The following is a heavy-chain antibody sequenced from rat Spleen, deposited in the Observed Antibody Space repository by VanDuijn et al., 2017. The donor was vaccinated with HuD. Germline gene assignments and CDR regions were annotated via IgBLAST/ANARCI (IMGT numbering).Heavy chain of an antibody. V-gene: IGHV5-22*01. Sequence: EVQLVESGGGLVQPGRSLKLSCVASGFTFSDYYMAWVRQAPKKGLEWVASISYEGSGTYYGDSVKGRFTISRDNAKSTLYLLLNSLRSEDTATYYCTREDWVLDVWGQGASVTVSS. CDR1: GFTFSDYY. CDR3: TREDWVLDV. J-gene: IGHJ4*01. CDR2: ISYEGSGT. D-gene: IGHD4-2*01.